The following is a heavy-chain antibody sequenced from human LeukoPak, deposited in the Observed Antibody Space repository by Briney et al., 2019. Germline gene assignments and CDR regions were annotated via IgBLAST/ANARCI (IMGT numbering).Heavy chain of an antibody. CDR2: IWFDGTNK. Sequence: GGSLRLSCAASGFTFSSHRMHWVRQAPGKGLEWLARIWFDGTNKYYADSLKGRFTISRDNSKTRLYLLMNSLRDEDTAVYFCARDRGSYTSTLLNYWGQGTLVTVSS. CDR1: GFTFSSHR. D-gene: IGHD2-8*01. J-gene: IGHJ4*02. V-gene: IGHV3-33*01. CDR3: ARDRGSYTSTLLNY.